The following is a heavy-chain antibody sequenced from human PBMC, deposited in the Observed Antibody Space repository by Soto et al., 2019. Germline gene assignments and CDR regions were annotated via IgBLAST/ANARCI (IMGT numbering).Heavy chain of an antibody. Sequence: GGSLRLSCAASGFTFSSYAMGWVRQAPGKGLEWVSAISGSGGSTYYADSVKGRFTISRDNSKNTLYLQMNSLRAEDTALYYCAKGGRWIVVVPAATAFGPWGQGTLVTVSS. CDR3: AKGGRWIVVVPAATAFGP. J-gene: IGHJ5*02. D-gene: IGHD2-2*01. CDR1: GFTFSSYA. CDR2: ISGSGGST. V-gene: IGHV3-23*01.